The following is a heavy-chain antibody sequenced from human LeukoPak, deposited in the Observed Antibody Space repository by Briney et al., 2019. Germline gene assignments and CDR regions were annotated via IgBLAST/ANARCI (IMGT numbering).Heavy chain of an antibody. D-gene: IGHD6-19*01. Sequence: SETLSLTCAVSGYSISSGYYWGWIRQSPGKGLEWIGSIYHSGSTYYNPSLKSRVTISVDTSKNQFSLKLSSVTAADTAVYYCAREAVAGNNFDYWGQGTLVTVSS. CDR3: AREAVAGNNFDY. J-gene: IGHJ4*02. CDR1: GYSISSGYY. V-gene: IGHV4-38-2*02. CDR2: IYHSGST.